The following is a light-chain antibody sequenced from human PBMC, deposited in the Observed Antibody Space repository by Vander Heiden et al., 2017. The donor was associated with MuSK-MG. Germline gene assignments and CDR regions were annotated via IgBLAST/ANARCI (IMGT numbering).Light chain of an antibody. CDR2: GAS. CDR1: QSVSSSY. V-gene: IGKV3-20*01. CDR3: QLYGSSPPYS. J-gene: IGKJ2*03. Sequence: EIVLTQSPGTLSLSPGERATLSCRASQSVSSSYLAWYQQKPGQAPRLLIYGASSRATGIPDRFSGSGSGTDFTLTISRLEPEDFAVYYCQLYGSSPPYSFAQWVKLGIQ.